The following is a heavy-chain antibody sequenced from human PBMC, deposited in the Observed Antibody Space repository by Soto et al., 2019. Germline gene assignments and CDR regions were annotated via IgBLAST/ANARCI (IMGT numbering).Heavy chain of an antibody. J-gene: IGHJ4*02. Sequence: PGGSLRLSCVASGFTFSNYVMHWVRQAPGKGLEYVSAINTNGVTTYYANSVKGRFTFSRDNSKSTLYLQMGSLREEDTVFFYCARDDCSSGVCYVGDHWGQGVLVTVSS. D-gene: IGHD3-22*01. V-gene: IGHV3-64*01. CDR3: ARDDCSSGVCYVGDH. CDR2: INTNGVTT. CDR1: GFTFSNYV.